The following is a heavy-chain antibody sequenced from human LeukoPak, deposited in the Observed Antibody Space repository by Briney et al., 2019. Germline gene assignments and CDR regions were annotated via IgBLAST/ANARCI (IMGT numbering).Heavy chain of an antibody. CDR2: IYTSGST. D-gene: IGHD2-2*01. J-gene: IGHJ6*03. V-gene: IGHV4-4*07. CDR3: ARELWVVPAAMRGYYYYYMDV. CDR1: GGSISNDY. Sequence: SETLSLTCTVSGGSISNDYWIWIRQPAGKGLEWIGRIYTSGSTNYNPSLKSRVTMSVDTSKNQFSLKLSSVTAADTAVYYCARELWVVPAAMRGYYYYYMDVWAKGPRSPSP.